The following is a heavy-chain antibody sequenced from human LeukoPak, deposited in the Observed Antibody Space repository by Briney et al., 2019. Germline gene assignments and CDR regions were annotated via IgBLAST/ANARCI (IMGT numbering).Heavy chain of an antibody. V-gene: IGHV4-59*01. J-gene: IGHJ6*02. CDR1: GDSISSYY. Sequence: SETLSLTCTVAGDSISSYYWSWIRQPPGKGLEWIGYIFYSGSTNYNPSLKSRVTISVDTSKNQFSLKLSSVTAADTALYYCARLTARQGYYYYGMDVWGQGTTVTVSS. CDR2: IFYSGST. D-gene: IGHD1-14*01. CDR3: ARLTARQGYYYYGMDV.